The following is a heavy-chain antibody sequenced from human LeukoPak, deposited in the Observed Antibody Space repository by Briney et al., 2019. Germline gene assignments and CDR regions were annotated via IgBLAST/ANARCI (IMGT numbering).Heavy chain of an antibody. CDR3: ARGYCSGGSCYSNIDY. Sequence: GGSLRLSCAASGFTFSSYWMSWVRQAPGKGLEWVANIKQDGSEKYYVDSVKGRFTISRDNDKNSLYLQMNSLRAEDTAVYYCARGYCSGGSCYSNIDYWGQGTLVTASS. J-gene: IGHJ4*02. CDR1: GFTFSSYW. V-gene: IGHV3-7*03. CDR2: IKQDGSEK. D-gene: IGHD2-15*01.